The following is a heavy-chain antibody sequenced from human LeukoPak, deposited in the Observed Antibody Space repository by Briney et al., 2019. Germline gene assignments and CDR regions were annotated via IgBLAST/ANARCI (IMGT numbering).Heavy chain of an antibody. CDR3: ARALRITIFGVVTSDAFDI. Sequence: GASVKASCKASGYTFTGYYMHWVRQAPGQGLEWMGWINPNSGGTNYAQKFQGRVTMTRDTSISTAYMELSRLRSDDTAVYYCARALRITIFGVVTSDAFDIWGQGTMVTVSS. D-gene: IGHD3-3*01. J-gene: IGHJ3*02. CDR1: GYTFTGYY. CDR2: INPNSGGT. V-gene: IGHV1-2*02.